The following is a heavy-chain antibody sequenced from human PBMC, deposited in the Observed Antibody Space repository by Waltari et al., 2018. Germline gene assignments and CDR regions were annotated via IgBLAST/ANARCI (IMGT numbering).Heavy chain of an antibody. D-gene: IGHD5-18*01. CDR2: ISGSGGST. J-gene: IGHJ6*02. Sequence: EVQLLESGGGLVQPGGSLRLSCAASGFTFSSYAMSWVRQAPGKGLEWVSAISGSGGSTYYADSVKGRFTISRDNSKNTLYLQMNSLRAEDTAVYYCAKDIGIGYSYGRHYYYGMDVWGQGTTVTVSS. CDR3: AKDIGIGYSYGRHYYYGMDV. V-gene: IGHV3-23*01. CDR1: GFTFSSYA.